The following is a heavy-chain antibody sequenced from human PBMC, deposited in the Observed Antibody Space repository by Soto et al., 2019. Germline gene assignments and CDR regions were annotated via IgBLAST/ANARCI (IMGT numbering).Heavy chain of an antibody. CDR1: GGTFSSYA. J-gene: IGHJ6*04. CDR2: IIPIFGTA. V-gene: IGHV1-69*13. CDR3: ARADYCRGSSCFRTDHSHSALDV. D-gene: IGHD2-15*01. Sequence: SVKVSCKASGGTFSSYAISWVRQAPGQGLEWMGGIIPIFGTANYAQKFQGRVTITADESTSTAYMELSSLRSEDTAVYYCARADYCRGSSCFRTDHSHSALDVRGKGTTLTLSS.